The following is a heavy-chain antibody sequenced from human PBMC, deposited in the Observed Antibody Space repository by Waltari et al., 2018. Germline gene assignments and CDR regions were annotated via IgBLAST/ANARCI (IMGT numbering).Heavy chain of an antibody. Sequence: VQLVQSGAEVKKPGASVKVSCKASGYTFRGYYIHWVRQAPGQGLEWMGWINCNNGDRKYAQKFQGRVTMTRDTPISTAYMDLSGLISDDTAVYYCVREQQLVPYTDEAFDIWGQGTVVTVSS. CDR1: GYTFRGYY. D-gene: IGHD6-13*01. J-gene: IGHJ3*02. CDR3: VREQQLVPYTDEAFDI. CDR2: INCNNGDR. V-gene: IGHV1-2*02.